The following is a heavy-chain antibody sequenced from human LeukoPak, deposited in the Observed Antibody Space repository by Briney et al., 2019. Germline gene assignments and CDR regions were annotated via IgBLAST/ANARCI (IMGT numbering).Heavy chain of an antibody. D-gene: IGHD2-2*01. CDR3: ARLRDIVVVPAAGECYFDY. V-gene: IGHV5-51*01. Sequence: GESLKISCKGSGYSFTSYWIGWVRQMPGKGLEWMGIIYPGDSDTRYSPSFQGQVTISADKSISTAYLQWSSLKASDTAMYYCARLRDIVVVPAAGECYFDYWGQGTLVTVSS. CDR2: IYPGDSDT. CDR1: GYSFTSYW. J-gene: IGHJ4*02.